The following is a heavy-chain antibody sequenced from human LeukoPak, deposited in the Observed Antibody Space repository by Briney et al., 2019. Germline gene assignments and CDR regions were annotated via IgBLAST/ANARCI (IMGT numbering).Heavy chain of an antibody. CDR3: ARGTTVTAFDY. Sequence: PSETLSLTCAVYGGSFSGYYWSWIRQPPGKGLEWIGEINHSGSTNYNPSLKSRVTISVDTSKNQFSLKLSSVTAADTAVYYCARGTTVTAFDYWGQGTLVTVSS. CDR2: INHSGST. J-gene: IGHJ4*02. V-gene: IGHV4-34*01. CDR1: GGSFSGYY. D-gene: IGHD4-17*01.